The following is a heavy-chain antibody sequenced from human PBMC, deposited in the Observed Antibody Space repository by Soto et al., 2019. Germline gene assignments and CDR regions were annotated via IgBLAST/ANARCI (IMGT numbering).Heavy chain of an antibody. D-gene: IGHD4-17*01. Sequence: PXVSLRLTCAAAGGTFDDYAMWWVRQAPGKGLEWVSLINWDGDETYYADSVKGRFTISRDNTNNSVYLQMSSLRTEDTALYYCAKGATVTTHYQYYGVEAWGQGTTVTVSS. CDR1: GGTFDDYA. J-gene: IGHJ6*02. V-gene: IGHV3-43D*04. CDR3: AKGATVTTHYQYYGVEA. CDR2: INWDGDET.